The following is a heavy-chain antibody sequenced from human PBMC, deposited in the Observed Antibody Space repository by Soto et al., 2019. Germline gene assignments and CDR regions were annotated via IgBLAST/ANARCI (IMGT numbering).Heavy chain of an antibody. CDR3: ARDTPDPTSVVVPAAYYYYYYGMDV. Sequence: ASVKVSCKASGYTFTSYGISWVRQAPGQGLEWMGWISAYNGNTNYAQKLQGRVTMTTDTSTSTAYMELRSLRSDDTAVYYCARDTPDPTSVVVPAAYYYYYYGMDVWGQGTTVTVSS. V-gene: IGHV1-18*04. D-gene: IGHD2-2*01. CDR2: ISAYNGNT. CDR1: GYTFTSYG. J-gene: IGHJ6*02.